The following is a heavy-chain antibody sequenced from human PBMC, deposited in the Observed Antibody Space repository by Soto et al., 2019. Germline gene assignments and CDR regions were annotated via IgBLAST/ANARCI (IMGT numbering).Heavy chain of an antibody. J-gene: IGHJ4*02. CDR3: AKDSTHQKTIVVVPAAINKPAPDPNFDY. D-gene: IGHD2-2*01. V-gene: IGHV3-23*01. Sequence: GGSLRLSCAASGFTFSSYAMSWVRQAPGKGLEWVSAISGSGGSTYYADSVKGRFTISRDNSKNTLYLQMNSLRAEDTAVYYCAKDSTHQKTIVVVPAAINKPAPDPNFDYWGQGTLVTVSS. CDR1: GFTFSSYA. CDR2: ISGSGGST.